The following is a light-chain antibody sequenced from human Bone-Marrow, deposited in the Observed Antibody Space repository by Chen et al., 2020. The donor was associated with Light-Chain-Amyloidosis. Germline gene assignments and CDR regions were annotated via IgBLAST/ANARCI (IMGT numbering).Light chain of an antibody. CDR1: CSDVGGYNY. CDR2: DVS. Sequence: QFALTQPRSVSGPPGQSVPISCTGTCSDVGGYNYFSWYQQHPGKAPNLMIYDVSKRPSGVPDRFSGSKSGNTASLTISGLQAEDEADYYCCSYAGSYTLVFGGGTKLTVL. J-gene: IGLJ3*02. CDR3: CSYAGSYTLV. V-gene: IGLV2-11*01.